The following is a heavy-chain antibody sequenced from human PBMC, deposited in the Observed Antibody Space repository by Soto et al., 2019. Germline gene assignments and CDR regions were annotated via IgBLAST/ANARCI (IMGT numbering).Heavy chain of an antibody. Sequence: VASVKVSCKASGGTFSSYAISWLRQAPGQGLEWMGGMIPIFGTANYAQKVQGRVTITADKSTSTAYMELSSVRSEDTAVYYCARSHGTGRYSAYYYYGRDVWGQGTTVTVSS. J-gene: IGHJ6*02. CDR1: GGTFSSYA. D-gene: IGHD1-26*01. CDR2: MIPIFGTA. CDR3: ARSHGTGRYSAYYYYGRDV. V-gene: IGHV1-69*06.